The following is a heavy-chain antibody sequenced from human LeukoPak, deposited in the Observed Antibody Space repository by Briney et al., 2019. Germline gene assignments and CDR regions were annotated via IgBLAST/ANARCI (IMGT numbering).Heavy chain of an antibody. CDR1: GFTFSSYS. CDR2: ISSSSNTI. D-gene: IGHD3-3*01. J-gene: IGHJ6*03. CDR3: ARAHDFWSGYGGNYMDV. Sequence: PGGSLRLSCAASGFTFSSYSMNWVRQAPGKGLEWASYISSSSNTIYYADSVKGRFTISRDNAKNSLYLQMNSLRDEDTAVYYCARAHDFWSGYGGNYMDVWGKGTTVTVSS. V-gene: IGHV3-48*02.